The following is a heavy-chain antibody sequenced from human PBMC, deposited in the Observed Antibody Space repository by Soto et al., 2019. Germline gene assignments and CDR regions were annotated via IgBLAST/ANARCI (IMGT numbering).Heavy chain of an antibody. J-gene: IGHJ3*02. CDR1: GGSFSGYY. Sequence: SETLSLTCAVYGGSFSGYYWSWIRQPPGKGLEWIGEINHSGSTNYNPSLKSRVTISVDTSKNQFSLKLSSVTAADTAVYYCARAYGIVIITDAFDIWGQGTMVTVSS. CDR2: INHSGST. D-gene: IGHD3-10*01. CDR3: ARAYGIVIITDAFDI. V-gene: IGHV4-34*01.